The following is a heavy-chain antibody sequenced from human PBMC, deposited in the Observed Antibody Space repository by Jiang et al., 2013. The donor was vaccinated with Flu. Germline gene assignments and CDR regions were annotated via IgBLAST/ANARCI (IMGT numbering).Heavy chain of an antibody. CDR1: GFTFSSYA. CDR2: ISYDGSNK. D-gene: IGHD5-18*01. J-gene: IGHJ3*02. V-gene: IGHV3-30-3*01. CDR3: ARDRRIQLWLMSGDLIDAFDI. Sequence: VQLLESGGGVVQPGRSLRLSCAASGFTFSSYAMHWVRQAPGKGLEWVAVISYDGSNKYYADSVKGRFTISRDNSKNTLYLQMNSLRAEDTAVYYCARDRRIQLWLMSGDLIDAFDIWGQGTMV.